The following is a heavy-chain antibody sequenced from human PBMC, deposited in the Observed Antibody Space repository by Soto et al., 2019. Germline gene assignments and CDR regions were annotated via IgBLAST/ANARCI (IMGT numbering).Heavy chain of an antibody. V-gene: IGHV1-18*01. J-gene: IGHJ4*02. CDR2: IINYNGNT. CDR1: GYTFTSHA. Sequence: ASVKVSCKASGYTFTSHAINWVRQAPGQGLEWMGWIINYNGNTNYAHKLQGRVTMTTDTSTSTAYMELRSLRSDDTAVYYCAESYCSSASCYPYYFDYWGQGTLVTVSS. D-gene: IGHD2-2*01. CDR3: AESYCSSASCYPYYFDY.